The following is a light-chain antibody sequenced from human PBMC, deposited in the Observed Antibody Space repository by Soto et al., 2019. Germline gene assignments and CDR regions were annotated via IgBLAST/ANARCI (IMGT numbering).Light chain of an antibody. V-gene: IGKV3D-15*01. Sequence: EIVMTQSPATLSVSPWERATLSCRASQSVSSNLAWYQQKPGQAPRLLIFGASTRATGIPDRFSGSGAGAYFNLTISRLEPADFGVYYCQQYGSSHTFGQGTRLEIK. CDR3: QQYGSSHT. CDR1: QSVSSN. CDR2: GAS. J-gene: IGKJ5*01.